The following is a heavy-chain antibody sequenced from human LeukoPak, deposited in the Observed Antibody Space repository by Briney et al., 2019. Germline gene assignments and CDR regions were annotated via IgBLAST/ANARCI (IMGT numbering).Heavy chain of an antibody. CDR1: GFTVSSSH. D-gene: IGHD3-10*02. J-gene: IGHJ4*02. V-gene: IGHV3-53*01. CDR2: IYSGGDT. CDR3: ARVYNYVFDY. Sequence: GGSLRLSCAASGFTVSSSHMTWVRQAVGKGLEGVSFIYSGGDTSSADSVKGRFTIYRDNSKNTLYLQMNSLRAEDTAVYYCARVYNYVFDYWGQGTLVTVSS.